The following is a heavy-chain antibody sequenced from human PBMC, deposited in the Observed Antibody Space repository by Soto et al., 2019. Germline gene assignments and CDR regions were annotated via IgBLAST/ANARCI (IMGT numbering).Heavy chain of an antibody. CDR2: IIPIFGTA. V-gene: IGHV1-69*06. J-gene: IGHJ4*02. CDR1: GGTFSSYA. Sequence: QVQLVQSGAEVKKPGSSVKVSCKASGGTFSSYAISWVRQAPGQGLEWMGGIIPIFGTANYAQKFQGRVTITADKSTSTAYMELSSLRSEDTAVYYCARHQYCTNGVCYPNHYFDYWGQGTLVTVSS. D-gene: IGHD2-8*01. CDR3: ARHQYCTNGVCYPNHYFDY.